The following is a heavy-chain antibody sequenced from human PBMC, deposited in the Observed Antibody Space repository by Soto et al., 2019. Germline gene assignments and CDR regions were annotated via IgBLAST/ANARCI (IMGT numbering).Heavy chain of an antibody. CDR1: GYTFTGYY. CDR3: AITRGYGSGSFFDY. CDR2: INPNSGGT. V-gene: IGHV1-2*02. J-gene: IGHJ4*02. Sequence: ASVKVSCKASGYTFTGYYMHWVRQAPGQGLEWMGWINPNSGGTNYAQKFQGRVTMTRDTSISTAYMELSRLRSDDTAVYYCAITRGYGSGSFFDYSGQGTLVTVSS. D-gene: IGHD3-10*01.